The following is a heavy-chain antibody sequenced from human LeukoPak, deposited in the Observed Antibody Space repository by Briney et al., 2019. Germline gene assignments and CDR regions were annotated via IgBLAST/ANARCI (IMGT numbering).Heavy chain of an antibody. J-gene: IGHJ4*02. D-gene: IGHD1-26*01. CDR2: IWYDGSNQ. CDR1: GFTFRSYG. Sequence: GGSLRLSCAASGFTFRSYGMHWVRQAPGKGLEWVAVIWYDGSNQYYADSVKGRFTLSRDNSKNTLYLQMNSLRAEDTAVYYCARGDIVGATTTPFDYWGQGTLVTVSS. CDR3: ARGDIVGATTTPFDY. V-gene: IGHV3-33*01.